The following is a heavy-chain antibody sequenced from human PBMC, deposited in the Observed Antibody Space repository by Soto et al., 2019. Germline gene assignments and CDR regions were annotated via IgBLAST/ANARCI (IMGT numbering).Heavy chain of an antibody. Sequence: GGSLRLSCAASGFTFSSYGMHWVRQAPGKGLEWVAVISYDGSNKYYADSVKGRFTISRDNSKNTLYLQMNSLRAEDTAVYYCAKDKADHYYYYGMDVWGQGTTVTVSS. CDR3: AKDKADHYYYYGMDV. J-gene: IGHJ6*02. CDR2: ISYDGSNK. V-gene: IGHV3-30*18. CDR1: GFTFSSYG.